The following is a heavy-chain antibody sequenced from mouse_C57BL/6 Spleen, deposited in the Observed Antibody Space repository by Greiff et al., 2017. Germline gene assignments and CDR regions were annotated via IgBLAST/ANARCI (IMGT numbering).Heavy chain of an antibody. Sequence: EVKLVESGAELVKPGASVKLSCTASGFNIKDYYMPWVKQRTDQGLEWIGRIDPEDGETKYAPTFQGKATITADTSSNTAYLQLSSLTSEDTAVYYCARNDDDRGDVDYWGQGTTLTVSS. CDR3: ARNDDDRGDVDY. CDR2: IDPEDGET. D-gene: IGHD2-4*01. J-gene: IGHJ2*01. V-gene: IGHV14-2*01. CDR1: GFNIKDYY.